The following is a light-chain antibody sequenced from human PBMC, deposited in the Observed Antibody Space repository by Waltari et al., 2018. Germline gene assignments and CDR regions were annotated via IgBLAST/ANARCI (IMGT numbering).Light chain of an antibody. Sequence: EIVLTQSPATLSLSPGERATLYCRASQSVSSYLAWYQQKPGQPPRLLIYHASTRATGIPARFSGRGSGTDFTLIITNVEPEDFAVYYCQQRSDWPPLTFGQGTRLEIK. V-gene: IGKV3-11*01. CDR1: QSVSSY. J-gene: IGKJ5*01. CDR2: HAS. CDR3: QQRSDWPPLT.